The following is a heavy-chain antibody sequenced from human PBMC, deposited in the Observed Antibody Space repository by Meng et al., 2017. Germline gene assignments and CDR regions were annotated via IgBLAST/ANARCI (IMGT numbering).Heavy chain of an antibody. V-gene: IGHV3-73*01. CDR2: IRSKAGNYAT. CDR3: SRQTESTHDY. Sequence: KISCTASGFTFSDSHIHWVRQASGKGLEWIGHIRSKAGNYATEYAASVRGRFTISRDDSESTAYLQMNSLKTEDTAVYYCSRQTESTHDYWGQGTLVTVSS. CDR1: GFTFSDSH. J-gene: IGHJ4*02.